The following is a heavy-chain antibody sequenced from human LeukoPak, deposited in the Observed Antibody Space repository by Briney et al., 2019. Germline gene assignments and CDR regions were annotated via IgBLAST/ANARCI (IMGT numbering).Heavy chain of an antibody. D-gene: IGHD6-19*01. V-gene: IGHV3-7*01. Sequence: GGSLRLSCVASGFTFNNYSMNWVRQAPGKGLEWVANIKQDGSEKYYVDSVKGRFTISRDNAKNSLYLQMNSLRAEDTAVYYCARHSSGWYSYYYYMDVWGKGTTVTVSS. CDR3: ARHSSGWYSYYYYMDV. CDR2: IKQDGSEK. CDR1: GFTFNNYS. J-gene: IGHJ6*03.